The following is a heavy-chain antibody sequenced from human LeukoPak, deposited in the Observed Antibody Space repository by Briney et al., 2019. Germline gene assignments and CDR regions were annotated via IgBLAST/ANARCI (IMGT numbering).Heavy chain of an antibody. CDR2: ISYDGSNK. CDR1: GFTFSSYA. CDR3: ARDNTRSGWYIRWWDY. V-gene: IGHV3-30*04. Sequence: GGSLRLSCAASGFTFSSYAMHWVRQAPGKGLEWVAVISYDGSNKYYADSVKGRFTISRDNSKNTLYLQMNSLRAEDTAVYYCARDNTRSGWYIRWWDYWGQGTLVTVSS. J-gene: IGHJ4*02. D-gene: IGHD6-19*01.